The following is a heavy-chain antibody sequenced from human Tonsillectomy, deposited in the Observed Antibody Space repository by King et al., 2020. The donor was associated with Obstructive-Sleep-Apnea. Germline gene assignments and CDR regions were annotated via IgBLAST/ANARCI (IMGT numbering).Heavy chain of an antibody. D-gene: IGHD1-26*01. Sequence: LQLQESGPGLVKSSETLSLTCTVSGGSLSSGSYYWGWIRQPPGKGLEWIATVYYNGNTYYTPSLESRVTISVDTSRNQFSLKLSSVIVADTAVYYCARVGGVYSGAYCIDYWGQGTLVIVSS. CDR3: ARVGGVYSGAYCIDY. V-gene: IGHV4-39*07. CDR2: VYYNGNT. J-gene: IGHJ4*02. CDR1: GGSLSSGSYY.